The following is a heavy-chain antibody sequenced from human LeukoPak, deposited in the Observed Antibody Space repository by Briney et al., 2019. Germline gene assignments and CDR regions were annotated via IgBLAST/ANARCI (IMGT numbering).Heavy chain of an antibody. CDR3: ARSDSSSSLVLGSYYGMDV. CDR1: GGSIISSSYY. D-gene: IGHD6-6*01. Sequence: PSETLSLTCTVSGGSIISSSYYWVWIRQSPGKGLEWIGTIYYSGNTYYNPSLKSRVTISVDTSKNQFSLQLTSVTAADTAVYYCARSDSSSSLVLGSYYGMDVWGQGTLVTVSS. V-gene: IGHV4-39*01. J-gene: IGHJ6*02. CDR2: IYYSGNT.